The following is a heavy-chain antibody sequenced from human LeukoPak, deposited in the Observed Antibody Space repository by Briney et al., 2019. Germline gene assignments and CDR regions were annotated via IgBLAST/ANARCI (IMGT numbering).Heavy chain of an antibody. Sequence: GGSLRLSCAASGFTFSSYRMNWVRQAPGKGLEWVSSISSSSSYIYYADSVKGRFTISRDNAKNSLYLQMNSLKTEDAAVYYCTTFGELSPVDYWGQGTLVTVSS. CDR1: GFTFSSYR. D-gene: IGHD3-10*01. J-gene: IGHJ4*02. CDR3: TTFGELSPVDY. V-gene: IGHV3-21*04. CDR2: ISSSSSYI.